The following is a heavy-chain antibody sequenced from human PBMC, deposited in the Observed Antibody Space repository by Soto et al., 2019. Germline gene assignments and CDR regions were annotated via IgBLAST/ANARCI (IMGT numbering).Heavy chain of an antibody. V-gene: IGHV1-18*01. Sequence: QVQLVQSGAEVKKPGASVKVSCKASGYTFSSYGVSWVRQAPGQGLEWMGWISAYNGDTNYAQKLQGRVTMTTDASTSTAYMERSSLRSDDTAVYYCARDRPFYGSVSYYAFDSWGQGTLVTVSS. CDR2: ISAYNGDT. D-gene: IGHD3-10*01. CDR1: GYTFSSYG. CDR3: ARDRPFYGSVSYYAFDS. J-gene: IGHJ4*02.